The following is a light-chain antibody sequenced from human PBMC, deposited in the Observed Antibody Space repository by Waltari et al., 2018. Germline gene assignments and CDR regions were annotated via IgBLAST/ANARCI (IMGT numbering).Light chain of an antibody. Sequence: QSVLTQPPSVSGAPGQRVTIPCTGSSSNTGAGYDVHWYQQLPGTAPKVPIYGNSNRPSGVPDRLSGSKSGTSASLAITGLQGDDEAEYYCQSYDTSLSGYVFGTGTKVTVL. J-gene: IGLJ1*01. CDR2: GNS. V-gene: IGLV1-40*01. CDR1: SSNTGAGYD. CDR3: QSYDTSLSGYV.